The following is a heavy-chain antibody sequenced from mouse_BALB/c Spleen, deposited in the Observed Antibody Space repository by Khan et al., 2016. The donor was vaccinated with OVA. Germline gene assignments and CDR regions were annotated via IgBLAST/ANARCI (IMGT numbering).Heavy chain of an antibody. CDR1: GFNIKDTY. CDR3: VRPSYVPRNFDV. J-gene: IGHJ1*01. CDR2: ITPANGNT. D-gene: IGHD6-1*01. V-gene: IGHV14-3*02. Sequence: VQLKESGAELVKPGASVKLSCTASGFNIKDTYIHWVKRRPEQGLEWIGRITPANGNTEYDPKFQGKATMRADTSSNTAYLQLSSLTSGDTAVYYCVRPSYVPRNFDVWGAGTTVTVSS.